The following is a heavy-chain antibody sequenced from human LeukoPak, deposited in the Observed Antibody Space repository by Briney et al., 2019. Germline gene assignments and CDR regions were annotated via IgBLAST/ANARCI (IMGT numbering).Heavy chain of an antibody. Sequence: GGSLRLSCAVSGFTVSSNYMSWVRQAPGKGLEWVSVIYSGGSTYYADSVKGRFTISRDNSKNTLYLQMNSLRAEDTAVYYCARVAISCSGGSCYPSGMDVWGQGTTVTVSS. J-gene: IGHJ6*02. CDR3: ARVAISCSGGSCYPSGMDV. CDR1: GFTVSSNY. CDR2: IYSGGST. V-gene: IGHV3-53*01. D-gene: IGHD2-15*01.